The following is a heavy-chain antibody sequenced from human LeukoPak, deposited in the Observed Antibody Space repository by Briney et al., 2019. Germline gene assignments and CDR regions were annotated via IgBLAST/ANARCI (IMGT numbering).Heavy chain of an antibody. CDR3: ARHKTTVTYHDAFDI. Sequence: SVKASCKASGGTFSSYAISWVRQAPGQGLEWMGRIIPILGIANYAQKFQGRVTITADKSTSTAYMELSSLRSEDTAVYYCARHKTTVTYHDAFDIWGQGTMVTVSS. V-gene: IGHV1-69*04. CDR1: GGTFSSYA. CDR2: IIPILGIA. J-gene: IGHJ3*02. D-gene: IGHD4-17*01.